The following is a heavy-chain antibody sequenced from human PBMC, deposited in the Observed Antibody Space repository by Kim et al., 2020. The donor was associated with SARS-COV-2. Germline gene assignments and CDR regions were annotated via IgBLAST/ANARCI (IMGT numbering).Heavy chain of an antibody. J-gene: IGHJ4*02. D-gene: IGHD6-19*01. Sequence: GGSLRLSCAASGFTFSSYSMNWVRQAPGKGLEWVSSISSSSSYIYYADSVKGRFTISRDNAKNSLYLQMNSLRAEDTAVYYCAREGYSSGWYGFDYWGQGTLVTVSS. CDR2: ISSSSSYI. V-gene: IGHV3-21*01. CDR3: AREGYSSGWYGFDY. CDR1: GFTFSSYS.